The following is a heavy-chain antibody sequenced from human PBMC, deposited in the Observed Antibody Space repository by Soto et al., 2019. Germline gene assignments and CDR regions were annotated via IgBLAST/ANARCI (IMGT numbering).Heavy chain of an antibody. CDR1: GGSISSYY. CDR2: IYYSGST. V-gene: IGHV4-59*08. J-gene: IGHJ3*01. CDR3: ARPTQGGAYDL. Sequence: QVQLQESGPGLVKVSETLSLTCIVSGGSISSYYWSWIRQPPGKGLEWIGYIYYSGSTDYNPSLKSRVTISVDTSKNQFSLRLSSVTAADTAVYYCARPTQGGAYDLWGQGTMVTVSS.